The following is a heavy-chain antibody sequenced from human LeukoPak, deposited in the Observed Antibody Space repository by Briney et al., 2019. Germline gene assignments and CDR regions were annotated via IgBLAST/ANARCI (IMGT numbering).Heavy chain of an antibody. CDR1: GYTFRSYG. J-gene: IGHJ4*02. Sequence: ASVKVSCKASGYTFRSYGITWVRQAPGQGLEWMGWISAYNGHTNYAQNLQGRVTMTTDTSTSTAYMELRSLRSDDTAVYYCARDQVPYDYWGQGTLVTVSS. CDR2: ISAYNGHT. V-gene: IGHV1-18*01. CDR3: ARDQVPYDY.